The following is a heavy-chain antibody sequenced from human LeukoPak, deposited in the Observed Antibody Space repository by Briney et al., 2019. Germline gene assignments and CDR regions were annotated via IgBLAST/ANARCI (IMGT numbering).Heavy chain of an antibody. D-gene: IGHD5-18*01. CDR3: ARSGYSYGLFDY. CDR2: INAGNGNT. V-gene: IGHV1-3*01. J-gene: IGHJ4*02. Sequence: ASVNVSCKASGGTFSSYAISWVRQAPGQRLEWMGWINAGNGNTKYSQKFQGRVTITRDTSASTAYMELSSLRSEDTAVYYCARSGYSYGLFDYWGQGTLVTVSS. CDR1: GGTFSSYA.